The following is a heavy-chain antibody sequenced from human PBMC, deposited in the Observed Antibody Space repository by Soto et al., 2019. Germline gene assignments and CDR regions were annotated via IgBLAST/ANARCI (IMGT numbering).Heavy chain of an antibody. D-gene: IGHD2-21*02. Sequence: LRLSCAASGFTFSTYSMIWVRQAPGKGLEWISFTTDSGSTIYYADSVRGRSTISRDNAKNSLYLQLNSLRDDDTAVYYCARVRGTALAMFYFDYWGQGTLVTVYS. J-gene: IGHJ4*02. V-gene: IGHV3-48*02. CDR2: TTDSGSTI. CDR1: GFTFSTYS. CDR3: ARVRGTALAMFYFDY.